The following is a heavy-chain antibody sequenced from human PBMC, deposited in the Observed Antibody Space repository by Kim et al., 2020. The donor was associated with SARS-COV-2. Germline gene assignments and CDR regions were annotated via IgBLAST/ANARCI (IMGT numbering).Heavy chain of an antibody. Sequence: GGSLRLSCAASGFTFSSYAMSWVRQAPGKGLEWVSAISGSGGSTYYADSVKGRFTISRDNSKNTLYLQMNSLRAEDTAVYYCARIAAAGSFFLDYFDYWGPKTLLTVSS. CDR3: ARIAAAGSFFLDYFDY. J-gene: IGHJ4*01. CDR2: ISGSGGST. V-gene: IGHV3-23*01. CDR1: GFTFSSYA. D-gene: IGHD6-13*01.